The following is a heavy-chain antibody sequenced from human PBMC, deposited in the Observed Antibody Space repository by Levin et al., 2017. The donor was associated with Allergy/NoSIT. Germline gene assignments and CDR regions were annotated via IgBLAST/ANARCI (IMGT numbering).Heavy chain of an antibody. J-gene: IGHJ4*02. D-gene: IGHD3-16*01. CDR1: GYTFTSYA. CDR3: ARDGGFGIPVRY. Sequence: ASVKVSCKASGYTFTSYAMHWVRQAPGQRLEWMGWINAGNGNTKYSQKFQGRVTITRDTSASTAYMELSSLRSEDTAVYYCARDGGFGIPVRYWGQGTLVTVSS. CDR2: INAGNGNT. V-gene: IGHV1-3*01.